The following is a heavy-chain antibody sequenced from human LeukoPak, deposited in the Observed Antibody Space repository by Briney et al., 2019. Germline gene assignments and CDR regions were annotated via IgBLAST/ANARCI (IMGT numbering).Heavy chain of an antibody. J-gene: IGHJ4*02. CDR2: IYYSGST. D-gene: IGHD6-19*01. Sequence: SETLSLTCTVSGGSISSSSYYWGWIRQPPGKGLEWIGSIYYSGSTYYNPSLKSRVTISVDTSKNQFSLKLSPVTAADTAVYYCARETGSSGWSDYWGQGTLVTVSS. V-gene: IGHV4-39*02. CDR1: GGSISSSSYY. CDR3: ARETGSSGWSDY.